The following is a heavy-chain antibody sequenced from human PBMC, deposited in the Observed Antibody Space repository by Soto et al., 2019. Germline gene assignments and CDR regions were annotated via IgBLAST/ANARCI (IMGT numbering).Heavy chain of an antibody. CDR1: GYTFTSYG. CDR2: MNPNYGNT. V-gene: IGHV1-8*02. CDR3: ARGPISKYSSSSGVYYYYMDV. J-gene: IGHJ6*03. Sequence: GASVKVSCKASGYTFTSYGISWVRQAPGQGLEWMGWMNPNYGNTGYAQKFQGRVTMTRDTSISTAYMELSSLISEYTAVYYFARGPISKYSSSSGVYYYYMDVWGKGTTVTVSS. D-gene: IGHD6-6*01.